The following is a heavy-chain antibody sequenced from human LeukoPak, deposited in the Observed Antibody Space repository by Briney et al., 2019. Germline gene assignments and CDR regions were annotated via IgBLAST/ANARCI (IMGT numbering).Heavy chain of an antibody. J-gene: IGHJ4*02. CDR3: ATDYSNYFDY. CDR1: GFTFSNYA. Sequence: QAGGSLRLSCAASGFTFSNYAMSWVRQAPGEGLEWVSTISGSGGSTYYADSVKGRFTISRDNSKNTLYLQMNSLRAEDTAVYYCATDYSNYFDYWGQGTLVTVSS. CDR2: ISGSGGST. D-gene: IGHD4-11*01. V-gene: IGHV3-23*01.